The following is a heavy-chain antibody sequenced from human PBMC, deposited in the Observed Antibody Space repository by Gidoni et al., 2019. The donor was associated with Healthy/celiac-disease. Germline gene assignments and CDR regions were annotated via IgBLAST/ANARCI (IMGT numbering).Heavy chain of an antibody. J-gene: IGHJ4*02. CDR1: GFTFSSYS. D-gene: IGHD2-15*01. Sequence: EVQLVESGGGVVKPGGSLRLSCAASGFTFSSYSMNLFRQAPGKRLELVSYISSSSCTIDYADSVKGRFTISRDNAKNSLYLQMNSLRDEDTAVYYCARDVYCSGGSCFFDYWGQGTLVTVSS. CDR3: ARDVYCSGGSCFFDY. CDR2: ISSSSCTI. V-gene: IGHV3-48*02.